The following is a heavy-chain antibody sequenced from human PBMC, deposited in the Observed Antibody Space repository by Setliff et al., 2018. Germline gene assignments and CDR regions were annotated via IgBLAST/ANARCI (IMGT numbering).Heavy chain of an antibody. D-gene: IGHD2-2*01. V-gene: IGHV1-46*03. J-gene: IGHJ4*02. CDR3: ARSTSRFSTNY. CDR2: INPSGGTT. Sequence: ASVKVSCKASGYTLTKYYIHWVRQAPGQGLEWMGLINPSGGTTTYAQKFQGRVTMTRDTSTSTVYMELSSLRSEDTAVYYCARSTSRFSTNYWGQGTPVTVSS. CDR1: GYTLTKYY.